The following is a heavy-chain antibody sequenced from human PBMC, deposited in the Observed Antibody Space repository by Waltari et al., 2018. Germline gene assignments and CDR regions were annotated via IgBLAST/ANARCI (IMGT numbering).Heavy chain of an antibody. V-gene: IGHV4-34*01. CDR3: ARGACSDTSCYANYYYMDV. CDR1: GGSFSDYY. D-gene: IGHD2-2*01. CDR2: INRGGSP. Sequence: QVQLQQWGAGLLKPSETLSLTCAVYGGSFSDYYWTWTRQPPGKGLERFGEINRGGSPNYNASLKGRVTISVDSSKTQFSLRLTSVAAADTAVYYCARGACSDTSCYANYYYMDVWGKGTAVTVSS. J-gene: IGHJ6*03.